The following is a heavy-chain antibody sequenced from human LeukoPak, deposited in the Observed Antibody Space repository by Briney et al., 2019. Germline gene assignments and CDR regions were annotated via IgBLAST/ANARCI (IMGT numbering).Heavy chain of an antibody. CDR3: ARDRLHGPYDYYYMDV. CDR1: GFTVSRNY. Sequence: PGGSLRLSCAASGFTVSRNYMSWVRQAPGKGLEWVSVIYSGGSTYYADSVKGRFTISRDNSKNTLYLQMNSLRAEDTAVYYCARDRLHGPYDYYYMDVWGKGTTVTVSS. V-gene: IGHV3-53*01. D-gene: IGHD3-16*01. J-gene: IGHJ6*03. CDR2: IYSGGST.